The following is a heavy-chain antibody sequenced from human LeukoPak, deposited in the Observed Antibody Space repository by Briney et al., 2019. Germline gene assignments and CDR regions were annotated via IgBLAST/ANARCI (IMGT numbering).Heavy chain of an antibody. CDR3: ARDRSSRLGGPWY. Sequence: NTGGSLRLSCAASGFTFSSYSMNWVRQAPGKGLEWVSSISSSSSYIYSADSVKGRFTSSRDNAKNSLYLQMNSLRAEDTAVYYCARDRSSRLGGPWYWGQGTLVTVSS. V-gene: IGHV3-21*01. J-gene: IGHJ4*02. CDR2: ISSSSSYI. CDR1: GFTFSSYS. D-gene: IGHD6-13*01.